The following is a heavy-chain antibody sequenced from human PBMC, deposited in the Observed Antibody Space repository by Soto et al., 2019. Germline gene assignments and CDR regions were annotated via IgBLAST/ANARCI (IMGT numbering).Heavy chain of an antibody. CDR2: IGANGSPI. J-gene: IGHJ6*02. CDR1: GFWFSDYY. Sequence: QMQLVQSGGGLVKPGGSLRLSCAASGFWFSDYYMSWIRRAPGKGLEWVSYIGANGSPIYFGDSVKGRFSISRDNTNNSLYLQMNSLGPDDTAVYYCARGTYGMDVWSQGTTVIVSS. D-gene: IGHD3-10*01. CDR3: ARGTYGMDV. V-gene: IGHV3-11*01.